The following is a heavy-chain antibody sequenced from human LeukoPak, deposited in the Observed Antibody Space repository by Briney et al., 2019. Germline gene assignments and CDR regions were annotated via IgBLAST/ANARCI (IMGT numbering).Heavy chain of an antibody. Sequence: SETLSLTCAVYGGSFSGYYWSWIRQPPGKGLEWIGEINHSGSTNYNPSLKSRVTISVDTSKNQFSLKLSSVTAADTAVYYCARGPPYYDFWSGYPNGYYYYMDVWGKGTTVTVSS. CDR1: GGSFSGYY. CDR2: INHSGST. D-gene: IGHD3-3*01. J-gene: IGHJ6*03. V-gene: IGHV4-34*01. CDR3: ARGPPYYDFWSGYPNGYYYYMDV.